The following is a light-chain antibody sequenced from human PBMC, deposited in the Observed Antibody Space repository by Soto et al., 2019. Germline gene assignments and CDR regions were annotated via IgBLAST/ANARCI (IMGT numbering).Light chain of an antibody. Sequence: QSALTQPPSVSGSPGQSVTISCSGTISDVGGYISVSWYQQHPGQAPKLIIYEVNKRPSGVPDRFSGSKFDNTASLTVSGLQTEDEADYYCSSYAGSNNHVLFGGGTKLTVL. CDR2: EVN. J-gene: IGLJ2*01. CDR3: SSYAGSNNHVL. CDR1: ISDVGGYIS. V-gene: IGLV2-8*01.